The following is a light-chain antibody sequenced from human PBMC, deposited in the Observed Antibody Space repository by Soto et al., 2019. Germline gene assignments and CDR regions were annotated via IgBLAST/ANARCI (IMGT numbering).Light chain of an antibody. V-gene: IGKV1-5*01. CDR1: QSVSNW. J-gene: IGKJ1*01. CDR2: DAS. Sequence: DIQMTQSPSTLSASVGDRVTITCRASQSVSNWLAWYQQKPGKAPNLLIYDASSLESGVPSRFSGSGSGTEFTLTISSLQPDDFATYYCQQYNNYSPTFGQGTKVDIK. CDR3: QQYNNYSPT.